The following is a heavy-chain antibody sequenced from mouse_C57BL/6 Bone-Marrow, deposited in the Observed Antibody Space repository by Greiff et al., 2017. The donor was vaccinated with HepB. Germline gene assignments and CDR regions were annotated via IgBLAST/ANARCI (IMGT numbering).Heavy chain of an antibody. CDR2: IYPGDGDT. J-gene: IGHJ2*01. CDR1: GYAFSSSW. CDR3: ATYGNPL. Sequence: VNVVESGPELVKPGASVKISCKASGYAFSSSWMNWVKQRPGKGLEWIGRIYPGDGDTNYNGKFKGKATLTADKSSSTAYMQLSSLTSEDSAVYFCATYGNPLWGQGTTLTVSS. V-gene: IGHV1-82*01. D-gene: IGHD2-1*01.